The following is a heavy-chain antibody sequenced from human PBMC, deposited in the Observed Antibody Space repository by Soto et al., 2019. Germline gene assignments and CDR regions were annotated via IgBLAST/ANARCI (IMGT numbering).Heavy chain of an antibody. CDR2: INPNSGGT. CDR1: GYTFTGYY. CDR3: ARDGSPASNIFLEWLYYFDY. J-gene: IGHJ4*02. Sequence: ASVKVSCKASGYTFTGYYMHWVRQAPGQGLEWMGWINPNSGGTNYAQKFQGWVTMTRDTSISTAYMELSRLRSDDTAVYYCARDGSPASNIFLEWLYYFDYWGQGTLVTVSS. V-gene: IGHV1-2*04. D-gene: IGHD3-3*01.